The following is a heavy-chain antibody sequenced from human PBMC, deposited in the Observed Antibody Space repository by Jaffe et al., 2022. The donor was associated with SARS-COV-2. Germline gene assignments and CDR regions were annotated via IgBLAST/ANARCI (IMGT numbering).Heavy chain of an antibody. J-gene: IGHJ6*02. CDR3: AREVGSTSCYGMDV. CDR1: EFTFSTYG. D-gene: IGHD6-13*01. CDR2: MWFDESNK. Sequence: QVQLVESGGGVVQPGRSLRLSCAASEFTFSTYGMHWVRQAPGKGLEWVAVMWFDESNKYYADSVKGRFTISRDNSKNTLYLQMNSLRAEDTAVYYCAREVGSTSCYGMDVWGQGTTVSVSS. V-gene: IGHV3-33*01.